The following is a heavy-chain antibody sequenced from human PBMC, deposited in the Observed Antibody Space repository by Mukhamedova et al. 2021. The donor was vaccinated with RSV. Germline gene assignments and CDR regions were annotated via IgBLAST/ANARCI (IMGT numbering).Heavy chain of an antibody. CDR3: AREVGYCSSTSCYTWGRYYYYMHV. J-gene: IGHJ6*03. D-gene: IGHD2-2*02. V-gene: IGHV3-48*02. Sequence: VSYISSSSSTIYYADSVKGRFTISRDNAKNSLYLQMNSLRDEDTAVYYCAREVGYCSSTSCYTWGRYYYYMHVWGKGTTVTVSS. CDR2: ISSSSSTI.